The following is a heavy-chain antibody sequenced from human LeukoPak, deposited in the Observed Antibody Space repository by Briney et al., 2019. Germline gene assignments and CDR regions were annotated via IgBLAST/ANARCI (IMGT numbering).Heavy chain of an antibody. D-gene: IGHD5-18*01. CDR1: GGSISSGGYS. Sequence: PSETLSLTCAVSGGSISSGGYSWSWIRQPPGKGLEWIGHIYQSGSTNYNPSLKSRVTMSVDTSKNQFSLKLSSVTAADTAVYYCARVGYSPLPKKFSAFDIWGQGTMVTVSS. CDR2: IYQSGST. V-gene: IGHV4-30-2*01. J-gene: IGHJ3*02. CDR3: ARVGYSPLPKKFSAFDI.